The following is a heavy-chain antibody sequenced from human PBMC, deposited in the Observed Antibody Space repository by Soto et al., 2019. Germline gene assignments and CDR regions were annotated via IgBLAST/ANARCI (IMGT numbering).Heavy chain of an antibody. Sequence: EAELVESGGGLVQPGGSLRLSCAASGCTFSTYWMHWVRQTPGKGLVWVSRVNSDGHDTVYADSVKGRFTLSRDNAKNTVFPQMSSLRAEDTAVYYCARGRENYSYFDYWGQGIVVTVSS. V-gene: IGHV3-74*01. CDR3: ARGRENYSYFDY. CDR2: VNSDGHDT. CDR1: GCTFSTYW. D-gene: IGHD1-26*01. J-gene: IGHJ4*02.